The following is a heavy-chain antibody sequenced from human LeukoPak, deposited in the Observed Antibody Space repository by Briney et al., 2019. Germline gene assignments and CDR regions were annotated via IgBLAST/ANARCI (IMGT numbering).Heavy chain of an antibody. CDR1: GFTFSNYV. J-gene: IGHJ6*03. CDR2: ISYDGTNK. V-gene: IGHV3-30-3*01. Sequence: QPGESLRLSCEASGFTFSNYVIHWVRQAPGKGLEWPAVISYDGTNKYYADSVKGRFTISRDHSKTTVDLQMDSLGGADTAVYYCARSPTYYYMDVWGKGTTVTVSS. CDR3: ARSPTYYYMDV.